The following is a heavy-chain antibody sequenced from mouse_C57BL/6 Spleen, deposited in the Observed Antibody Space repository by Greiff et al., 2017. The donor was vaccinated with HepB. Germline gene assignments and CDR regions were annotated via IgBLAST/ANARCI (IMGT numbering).Heavy chain of an antibody. D-gene: IGHD1-1*01. J-gene: IGHJ2*01. CDR3: ALSTTAPDY. CDR2: IDPEDGET. V-gene: IGHV14-2*01. CDR1: GFNIKDYY. Sequence: EVKLMESGAELVKPGASVKLSCTASGFNIKDYYMHWVKQRPEQGLEWIGRIDPEDGETKYAQKFQGKATITADTSSNTAYLQLSSLTSEDTAVYYCALSTTAPDYWGQGTTLTVSS.